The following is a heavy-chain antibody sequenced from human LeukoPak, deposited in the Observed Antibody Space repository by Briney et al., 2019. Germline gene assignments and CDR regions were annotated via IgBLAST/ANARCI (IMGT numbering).Heavy chain of an antibody. D-gene: IGHD3-10*01. CDR3: AKRGPGSPQSGKSYFDS. J-gene: IGHJ4*02. CDR1: GFTFSRYG. Sequence: PGGSLRLSCAASGFTFSRYGMHWVRQAPGKGLEWVAFIRYEGSNKYYGDSVKGRFTISRDNSKNTLYLQMNSLRAEDTAVYYCAKRGPGSPQSGKSYFDSWGQGALVTVSS. V-gene: IGHV3-30*02. CDR2: IRYEGSNK.